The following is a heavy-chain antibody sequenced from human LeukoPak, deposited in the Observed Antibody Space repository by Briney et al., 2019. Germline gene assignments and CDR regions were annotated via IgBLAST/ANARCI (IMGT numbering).Heavy chain of an antibody. CDR3: ARAKPPGIAAAGKSFDY. Sequence: ASVKVSCKASGYTFTGYYMHWVRQAPGQGLEWMGWINPNSGGTNYAQKFQGRVTMTRDTSISTAYMELSRLRSDDTAVCYCARAKPPGIAAAGKSFDYWGQGTLVTVSS. D-gene: IGHD6-13*01. CDR2: INPNSGGT. V-gene: IGHV1-2*02. J-gene: IGHJ4*02. CDR1: GYTFTGYY.